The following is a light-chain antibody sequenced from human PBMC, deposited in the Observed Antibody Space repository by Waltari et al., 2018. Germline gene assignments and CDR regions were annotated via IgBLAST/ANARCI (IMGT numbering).Light chain of an antibody. Sequence: QSVLSQPPSASGTPGQRVTISCSGTNYNIGNNYVYWYHQPPGTAPKLLIYRNKQRPSGVPDRFSGSKSGTSASLAISGLRSEDEAHYYCASWDGSLGGVIFGGGTKLTVL. J-gene: IGLJ2*01. CDR3: ASWDGSLGGVI. V-gene: IGLV1-47*01. CDR1: NYNIGNNY. CDR2: RNK.